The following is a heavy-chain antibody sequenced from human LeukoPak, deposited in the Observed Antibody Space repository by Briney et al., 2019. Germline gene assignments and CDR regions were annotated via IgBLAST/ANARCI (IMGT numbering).Heavy chain of an antibody. CDR1: GGSITSSSYS. CDR3: ATTYYYGSGSYNY. V-gene: IGHV4-39*07. J-gene: IGHJ4*02. D-gene: IGHD3-10*01. CDR2: MSYSGST. Sequence: SETLSLTCTVSGGSITSSSYSWGWIRQPPGKGLEWIASMSYSGSTYYNPSLKSRVTISVDTSKNQFSLKLSSVTAADTAVYYCATTYYYGSGSYNYWGQGTLVTVSS.